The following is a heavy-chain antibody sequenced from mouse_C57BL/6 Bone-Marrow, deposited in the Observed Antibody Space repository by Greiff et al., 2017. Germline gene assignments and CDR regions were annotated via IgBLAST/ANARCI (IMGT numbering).Heavy chain of an antibody. Sequence: VQLQQSVAELVRPGASVKLSCTASGFNIKNTYMPWVKQRPEQGLEWIGRIDPANGNTKYAPKFQGKATITADTSSNTAYLQLSSLTSEDTAIYYCARIGAYWGQGTLVTVSA. J-gene: IGHJ3*01. CDR1: GFNIKNTY. CDR2: IDPANGNT. V-gene: IGHV14-3*01. CDR3: ARIGAY.